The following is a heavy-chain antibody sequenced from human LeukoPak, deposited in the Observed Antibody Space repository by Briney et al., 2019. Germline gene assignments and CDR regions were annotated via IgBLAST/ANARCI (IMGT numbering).Heavy chain of an antibody. J-gene: IGHJ5*02. D-gene: IGHD2-15*01. CDR1: GGSISSGDYY. CDR3: AREIGSDGFDP. Sequence: SETLSLTCTVSGGSISSGDYYWSWIRQPPGKGLEWIGYIYYSGSTYYNPSLKSRVTISVDTYKNQFSLKLSSVTAADTAVYYCAREIGSDGFDPWGQGTLVTVSS. CDR2: IYYSGST. V-gene: IGHV4-30-4*01.